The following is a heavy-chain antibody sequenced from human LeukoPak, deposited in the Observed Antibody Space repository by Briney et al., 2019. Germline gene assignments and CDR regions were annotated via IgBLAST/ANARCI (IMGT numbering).Heavy chain of an antibody. CDR1: GGSISSYH. Sequence: SETLSLTCTVSGGSISSYHWSWIRQPPGKGLEWIGYIYYSGSTNYNPSLKSRVTISVDTSKSQFSLKLSSVTAADTAVYYCARENSSGWIDYWGQGTLVTVSS. CDR3: ARENSSGWIDY. V-gene: IGHV4-59*01. J-gene: IGHJ4*02. D-gene: IGHD6-19*01. CDR2: IYYSGST.